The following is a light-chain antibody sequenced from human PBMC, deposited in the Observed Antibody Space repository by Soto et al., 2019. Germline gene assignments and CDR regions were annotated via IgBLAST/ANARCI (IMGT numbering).Light chain of an antibody. CDR3: QKYNSAPWT. CDR1: QGISNH. Sequence: DIQMTQSPSSLSASVGDRVTITCRASQGISNHLAWYQQKPGKVPKLLIYATSNLQSGVPSRFSGSGSGTDFTLTISSLQPEDVATYYCQKYNSAPWTFGQGTKVEIK. CDR2: ATS. V-gene: IGKV1-27*01. J-gene: IGKJ1*01.